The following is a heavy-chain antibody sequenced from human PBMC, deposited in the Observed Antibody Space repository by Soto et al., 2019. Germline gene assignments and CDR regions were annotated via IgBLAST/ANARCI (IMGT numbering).Heavy chain of an antibody. D-gene: IGHD3-22*01. V-gene: IGHV3-33*01. Sequence: PVESFRLSCAVSGFSFSSYGMHWVRQAPGKGLEWVAVIWYDGSNKYYADSVKGRFTISRDNSKNTLYLQMNSLRAEDTAVYYCARDLNTSGYYPLGYWGQGTLVTVSS. CDR3: ARDLNTSGYYPLGY. CDR1: GFSFSSYG. J-gene: IGHJ4*02. CDR2: IWYDGSNK.